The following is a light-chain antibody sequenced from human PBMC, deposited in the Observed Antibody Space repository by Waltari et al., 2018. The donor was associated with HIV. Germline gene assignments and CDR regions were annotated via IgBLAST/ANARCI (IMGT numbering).Light chain of an antibody. V-gene: IGLV2-14*01. Sequence: QSALTQPASVSGSPGQSITISCSGTSTDIDIYNFVSWYRQFPGKAPPLLISDVTSRPVVLPLRFSGSKSGSAASLTISGLQTDDEADYYCSSYTRSHTLVFGGGTKLTVL. CDR1: STDIDIYNF. J-gene: IGLJ2*01. CDR2: DVT. CDR3: SSYTRSHTLV.